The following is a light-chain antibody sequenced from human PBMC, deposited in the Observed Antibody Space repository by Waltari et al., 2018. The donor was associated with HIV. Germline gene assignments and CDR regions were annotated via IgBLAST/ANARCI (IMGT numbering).Light chain of an antibody. J-gene: IGKJ3*01. CDR1: QSVSNH. CDR3: QQRSNWPPEFT. Sequence: VLTQYPATLSLSPGERATLSCRASQSVSNHLAWYQQKPGQAPRLLVYDASNRATGVPTRFSGSRSGTDFTLTISSLDPEDFAVYYCQQRSNWPPEFTFGPGTKVDIK. V-gene: IGKV3-11*01. CDR2: DAS.